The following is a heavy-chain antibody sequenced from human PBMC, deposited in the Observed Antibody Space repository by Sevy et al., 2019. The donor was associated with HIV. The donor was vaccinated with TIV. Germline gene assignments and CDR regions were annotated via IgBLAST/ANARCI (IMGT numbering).Heavy chain of an antibody. V-gene: IGHV3-48*02. J-gene: IGHJ6*03. CDR3: ARDSSSGYYYYYYMDV. D-gene: IGHD6-6*01. CDR1: GFTFSSYS. Sequence: GGSLRLSCAASGFTFSSYSMNWVHQAPGKGLEWVSYISSSSSTIYYADSVKGRFTISRDNAKNSLYLQMNSLRDEDTAVYYCARDSSSGYYYYYYMDVWGKGTTVTVSS. CDR2: ISSSSSTI.